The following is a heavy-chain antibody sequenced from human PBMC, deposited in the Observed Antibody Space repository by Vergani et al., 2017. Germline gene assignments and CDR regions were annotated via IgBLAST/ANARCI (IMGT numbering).Heavy chain of an antibody. Sequence: VQLVESGGGLVKPGGSLRLSCAASGFTFSSYGMHWVRQAPGKGLEWVAVISYDGSNKYYADSVKGRFTISRDNSKNTLYLQMNSLRAEDTAVYYCAKDHPDIVVVPAAYDAFDIWGQGTMVTVSS. V-gene: IGHV3-30*18. CDR1: GFTFSSYG. D-gene: IGHD2-2*01. CDR3: AKDHPDIVVVPAAYDAFDI. CDR2: ISYDGSNK. J-gene: IGHJ3*02.